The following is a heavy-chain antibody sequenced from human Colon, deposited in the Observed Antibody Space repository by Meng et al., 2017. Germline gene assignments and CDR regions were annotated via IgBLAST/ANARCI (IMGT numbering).Heavy chain of an antibody. CDR1: GVSISTTNW. Sequence: QMLLRESGPGLVKPSGTLSLTCAVSGVSISTTNWWTWFRQSPGKGLEWIGEIAHTGRTNYNRSLKSRVTVTMDTSKNHFSLNVTSVTAADTAVYYCARARMAVAGLPFDHWGQGTLVTVSS. CDR2: IAHTGRT. CDR3: ARARMAVAGLPFDH. V-gene: IGHV4-4*02. J-gene: IGHJ4*02. D-gene: IGHD6-19*01.